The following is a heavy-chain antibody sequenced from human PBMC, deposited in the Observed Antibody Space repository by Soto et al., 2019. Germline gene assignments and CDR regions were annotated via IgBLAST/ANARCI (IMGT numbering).Heavy chain of an antibody. CDR1: GGSISSGGYY. V-gene: IGHV4-31*03. CDR2: IYYSGST. D-gene: IGHD1-26*01. J-gene: IGHJ4*02. CDR3: AREGGIVGATAADY. Sequence: QVQLQESGPGLVKPSQTLSLTCTVSGGSISSGGYYWSWIRQHPEKGLEWIGYIYYSGSTYYNPPLKSRVTISVDTSKNQFSLKLSSVTAADTAVYYCAREGGIVGATAADYWGQGTLVTVSS.